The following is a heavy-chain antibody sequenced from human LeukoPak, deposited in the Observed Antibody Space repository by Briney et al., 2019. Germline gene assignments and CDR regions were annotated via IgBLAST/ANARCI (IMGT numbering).Heavy chain of an antibody. CDR1: GFTFSDHI. Sequence: AGSLRLSCAASGFTFSDHIMNWVRQLPGKRLEWVAYVSGSGSTVYYADSVKGRFTISRDNGKSSLYLQMNSLRVEDTALYYCVRQFASWGQGTLVTVSS. CDR3: VRQFAS. V-gene: IGHV3-48*01. J-gene: IGHJ4*02. CDR2: VSGSGSTV.